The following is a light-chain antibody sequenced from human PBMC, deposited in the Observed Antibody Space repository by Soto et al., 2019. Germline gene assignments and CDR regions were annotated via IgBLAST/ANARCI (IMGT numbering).Light chain of an antibody. CDR1: QSFRGL. Sequence: EIVLTQSQVTLSLSPGETATLSFRASQSFRGLLAWYQQKPGQAPRLLIYDAYNRATGIPPRFSGSGSGTDFTLTISSLEPEDSAVYYCQQRHMWPITFGQGTRLEIK. V-gene: IGKV3-11*01. CDR2: DAY. CDR3: QQRHMWPIT. J-gene: IGKJ5*01.